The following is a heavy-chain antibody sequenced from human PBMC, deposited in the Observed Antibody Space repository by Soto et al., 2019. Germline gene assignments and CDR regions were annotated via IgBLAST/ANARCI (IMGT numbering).Heavy chain of an antibody. CDR3: ASLGGTSLLWYFDL. D-gene: IGHD1-26*01. CDR1: GFTFSKYW. J-gene: IGHJ2*01. Sequence: EVQLVESGGGLVQPGGSLRLSCEASGFTFSKYWMYWVRQAPGKGLVWVSRINGDGSSTTYADSVKGRFTISRDNANNALHLQLHSLTAEDTALYYCASLGGTSLLWYFDLWGRGTLVTVSS. V-gene: IGHV3-74*01. CDR2: INGDGSST.